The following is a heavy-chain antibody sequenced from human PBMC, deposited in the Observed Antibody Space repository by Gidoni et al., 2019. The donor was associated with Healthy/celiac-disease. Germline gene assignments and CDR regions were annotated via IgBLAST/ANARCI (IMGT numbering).Heavy chain of an antibody. V-gene: IGHV1-3*01. CDR3: ARGYSGYDSGDY. CDR2: INAGNGKT. J-gene: IGHJ4*02. Sequence: QVQLVQSGAEVQKPGASVKVSCKASGYTFTSYAMHWVRQAPGQRLEWMGWINAGNGKTKYSQKCQGRVTITRDTSASKAYMELSSLRSEDTAVYYCARGYSGYDSGDYWGQGTLVTVSS. CDR1: GYTFTSYA. D-gene: IGHD5-12*01.